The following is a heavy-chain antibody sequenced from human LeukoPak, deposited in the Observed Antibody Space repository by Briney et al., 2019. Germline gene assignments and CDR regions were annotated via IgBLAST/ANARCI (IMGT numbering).Heavy chain of an antibody. CDR3: ARRAMPATRAVQNYFDP. V-gene: IGHV3-23*01. Sequence: GGSLRLSCDVSGFNFSHYAMSWVRQPPGKGLEAVSAISGSGRSTYYIESVKGRFTISRDDSKNILYLQMNSLRTDDTALYYCARRAMPATRAVQNYFDPWGQGTLVTVSS. D-gene: IGHD2-15*01. CDR2: ISGSGRST. CDR1: GFNFSHYA. J-gene: IGHJ5*02.